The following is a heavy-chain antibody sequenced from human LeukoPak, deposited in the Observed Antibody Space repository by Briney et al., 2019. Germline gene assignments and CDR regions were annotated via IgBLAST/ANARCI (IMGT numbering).Heavy chain of an antibody. Sequence: GGSLRLSCAASGFTVSSNYMSWVRQAPGKGLEWVSVIYSGGSTYYADSVKGRFTISRDNAKNSLYLQMNSLRAEDTAFYYCAKDQIAMAGPMDYWGQGTLVTVSS. J-gene: IGHJ4*02. V-gene: IGHV3-53*05. CDR3: AKDQIAMAGPMDY. D-gene: IGHD6-19*01. CDR2: IYSGGST. CDR1: GFTVSSNY.